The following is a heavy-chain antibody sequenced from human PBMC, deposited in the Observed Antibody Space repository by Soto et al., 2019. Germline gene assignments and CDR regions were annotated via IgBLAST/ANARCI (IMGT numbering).Heavy chain of an antibody. CDR3: ARDAPKYWSGGSCYPPPGLFDY. D-gene: IGHD2-15*01. J-gene: IGHJ4*02. CDR1: GFTFSSYS. V-gene: IGHV3-21*01. CDR2: ISSSSSYI. Sequence: EVQLVESGGGLVKPGGSLRLSCAASGFTFSSYSMNWVRQAPGKGLEWVSSISSSSSYIYYADSVKGRFTISRDNAKNSLYLQMNSLRAEETAVYYCARDAPKYWSGGSCYPPPGLFDYWGQGTLVTVSS.